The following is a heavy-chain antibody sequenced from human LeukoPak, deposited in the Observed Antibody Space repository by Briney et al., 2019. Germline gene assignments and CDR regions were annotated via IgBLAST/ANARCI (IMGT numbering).Heavy chain of an antibody. Sequence: GGSLRLSCAASGFTFSSYGMHWVRQAPGKGLEWVAFIRYDGSNKYYADSVKGRFTISRDNAKNSLYLQMNSLRAEDTAVYYCARERAMVSYGMDVWGQGTTVTVSS. V-gene: IGHV3-30*02. CDR2: IRYDGSNK. D-gene: IGHD5-18*01. J-gene: IGHJ6*02. CDR1: GFTFSSYG. CDR3: ARERAMVSYGMDV.